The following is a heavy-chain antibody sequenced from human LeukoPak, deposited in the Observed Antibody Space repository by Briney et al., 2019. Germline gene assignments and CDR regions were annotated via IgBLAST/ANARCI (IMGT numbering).Heavy chain of an antibody. CDR2: ISYDGSNE. Sequence: GGSLRLSCAASGFTFSNYAMHWVRQAPGKGLEWVAVISYDGSNEYYVDSVKGRFTISRVNSKNTVYLQMNSLKTEDTAVYYCTTGLRNPLYFDYWGQGTLVTVSS. J-gene: IGHJ4*02. CDR1: GFTFSNYA. CDR3: TTGLRNPLYFDY. V-gene: IGHV3-30-3*01.